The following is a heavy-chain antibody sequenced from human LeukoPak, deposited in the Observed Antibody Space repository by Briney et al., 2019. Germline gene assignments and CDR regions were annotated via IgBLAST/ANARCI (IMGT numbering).Heavy chain of an antibody. D-gene: IGHD3-10*01. V-gene: IGHV3-23*01. Sequence: GGSLRLSCAASGFSFSSYAMTWVRQAPGKGLECVSAISDSGADTYYADSVKGRFTISRDNSKITVYPQMNSLRAEDTAVYYCAKPHYSGPGSYSREDYWGQGTLVTVSS. CDR3: AKPHYSGPGSYSREDY. CDR2: ISDSGADT. CDR1: GFSFSSYA. J-gene: IGHJ4*02.